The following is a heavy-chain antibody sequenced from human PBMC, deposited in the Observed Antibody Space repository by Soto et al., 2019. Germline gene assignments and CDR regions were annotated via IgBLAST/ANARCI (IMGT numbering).Heavy chain of an antibody. Sequence: GGSLRLSCTASGFTLQNYAMAWVRQAPGKGLEWVSTLIGGHYGTAYSYSVKGRFTVSRDNSKNCLYLQMNSLGAEDTAMYFCAKGKSTGDIDWFDPWGQGSRVTVSS. CDR3: AKGKSTGDIDWFDP. J-gene: IGHJ5*02. D-gene: IGHD3-10*01. V-gene: IGHV3-23*01. CDR2: LIGGHYGT. CDR1: GFTLQNYA.